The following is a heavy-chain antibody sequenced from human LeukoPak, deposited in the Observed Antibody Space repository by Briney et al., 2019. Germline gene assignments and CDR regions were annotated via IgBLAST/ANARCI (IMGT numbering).Heavy chain of an antibody. D-gene: IGHD6-19*01. CDR3: VRHVYNIGWIYYFDD. CDR2: FFYSGST. V-gene: IGHV4-39*01. CDR1: GDSISTSTYY. Sequence: SETLSLTCTVSGDSISTSTYYWGWIRQPPGKGLEWIGSFFYSGSTYYNPSLKSRVTISVDTSKNQFSLKLSSVTAADTALYYCVRHVYNIGWIYYFDDWGQGTLVTVSS. J-gene: IGHJ4*02.